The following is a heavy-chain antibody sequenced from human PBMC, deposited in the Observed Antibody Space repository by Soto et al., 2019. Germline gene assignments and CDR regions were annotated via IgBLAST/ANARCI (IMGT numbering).Heavy chain of an antibody. CDR1: GYTFSSYG. V-gene: IGHV1-18*01. CDR3: ARHRRDRRRWLQLPGLDAFDI. Sequence: QVQLVQSGAEVKKPGASVKVSCKASGYTFSSYGISWVRQAPGQGLQWLGGISAYNGDIKYAQKFQGRVTMTTDTSTSTAYMELRSLRSDDTAVYHCARHRRDRRRWLQLPGLDAFDIWGQGTMVTVSS. J-gene: IGHJ3*02. D-gene: IGHD5-12*01. CDR2: ISAYNGDI.